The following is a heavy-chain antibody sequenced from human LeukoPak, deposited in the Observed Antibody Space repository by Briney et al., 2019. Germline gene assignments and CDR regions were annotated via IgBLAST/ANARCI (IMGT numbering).Heavy chain of an antibody. D-gene: IGHD6-13*01. V-gene: IGHV1-2*02. Sequence: ASVKVSCKAYGYTFTGYYMHWVRQAPGQRLEWMGWINPNSGGTNYAQKFQGRVTMTRDTSISTAYMELSRLRSDDTAVYYCARAAYSSSWYMTNWFHPWGQGTLVTVSS. CDR3: ARAAYSSSWYMTNWFHP. J-gene: IGHJ5*02. CDR1: GYTFTGYY. CDR2: INPNSGGT.